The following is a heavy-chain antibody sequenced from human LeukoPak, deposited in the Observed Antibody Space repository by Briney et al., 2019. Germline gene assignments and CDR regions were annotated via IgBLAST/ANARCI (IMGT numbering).Heavy chain of an antibody. CDR2: IYYSGST. D-gene: IGHD3-22*01. V-gene: IGHV4-39*01. Sequence: PSETLSLTCTVSGGSISSSSYYWGWIRQPPGKGLEWIGSIYYSGSTYYKPSLKSRVTISVDTSKNQFSLKLSSVTAADTAVYYCARRRGSYDSSGYYLETDYWGQGTLVTVSS. CDR1: GGSISSSSYY. CDR3: ARRRGSYDSSGYYLETDY. J-gene: IGHJ4*02.